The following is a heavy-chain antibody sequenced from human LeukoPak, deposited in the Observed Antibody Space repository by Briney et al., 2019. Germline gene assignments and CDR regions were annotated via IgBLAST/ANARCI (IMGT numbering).Heavy chain of an antibody. D-gene: IGHD2-15*01. CDR3: ARGCSGGSCYHYYYYYMDV. CDR2: ISGSGGNT. V-gene: IGHV3-23*01. Sequence: GGSLRLSCAASGFTFSSCDMNWVRQAPGKGLEWVSSISGSGGNTYYADSVKGRFTISRDNSKNTLYLQMGSLRAEDMAVYYCARGCSGGSCYHYYYYYMDVWGEGTTVTVSS. CDR1: GFTFSSCD. J-gene: IGHJ6*03.